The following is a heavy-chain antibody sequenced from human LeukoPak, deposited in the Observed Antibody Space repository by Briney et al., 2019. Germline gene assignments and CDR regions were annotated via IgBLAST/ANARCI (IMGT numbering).Heavy chain of an antibody. J-gene: IGHJ4*02. D-gene: IGHD5-18*01. CDR3: TRHATAMAKGY. CDR1: GFTFSSYG. CDR2: IWYDGSNK. Sequence: GGSLRLSCAASGFTFSSYGMHWVRQAPGKGLEWVAVIWYDGSNKYYADSVKGRFTISRDNSKNTLYLQMNSLRAEDTAVYYCTRHATAMAKGYWGQGTLVTVSS. V-gene: IGHV3-33*01.